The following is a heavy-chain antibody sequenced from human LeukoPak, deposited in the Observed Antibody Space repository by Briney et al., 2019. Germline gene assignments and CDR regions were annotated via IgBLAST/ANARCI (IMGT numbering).Heavy chain of an antibody. CDR3: AKGTYDFWSGPVDY. J-gene: IGHJ4*02. CDR1: GFTFEDYA. Sequence: GGSLTLSCAASGFTFEDYAMHWVRQAPGKGLEWVSGISWNSGSIGYADSVKGRFTISRDNAKNSLYLQMNSLRAEDTALYYCAKGTYDFWSGPVDYWGQGTLVTVSS. V-gene: IGHV3-9*01. CDR2: ISWNSGSI. D-gene: IGHD3-3*01.